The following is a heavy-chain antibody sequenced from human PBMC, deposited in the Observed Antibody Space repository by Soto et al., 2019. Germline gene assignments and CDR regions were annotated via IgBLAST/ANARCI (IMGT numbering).Heavy chain of an antibody. CDR3: ATLRGNYAYYYYYGMDV. CDR1: GGTFSSYA. V-gene: IGHV1-69*13. CDR2: IIPIFGTA. Sequence: GASVKVSCKASGGTFSSYAISWVRQAPGQGLEWIGGIIPIFGTANYAQKFQGRVTITADESTSTAYMELSSLRSEDTAVYYCATLRGNYAYYYYYGMDVLGQGTTVTVSS. D-gene: IGHD4-4*01. J-gene: IGHJ6*02.